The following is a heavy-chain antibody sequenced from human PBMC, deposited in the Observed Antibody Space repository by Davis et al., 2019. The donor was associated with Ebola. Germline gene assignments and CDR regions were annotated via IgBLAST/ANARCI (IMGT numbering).Heavy chain of an antibody. CDR2: LGSSGHTV. V-gene: IGHV3-48*03. Sequence: GESLKISCAASGFTFSSYEMSWVRQAPGKGPGWVLYLGSSGHTVYSADSVKGRFTISGDNSKNTLYLQMNRLRAEDTAVYYSARDESLVMTTVTFYYNYGMDVWGQGTTVTVSS. J-gene: IGHJ6*02. CDR3: ARDESLVMTTVTFYYNYGMDV. D-gene: IGHD4-11*01. CDR1: GFTFSSYE.